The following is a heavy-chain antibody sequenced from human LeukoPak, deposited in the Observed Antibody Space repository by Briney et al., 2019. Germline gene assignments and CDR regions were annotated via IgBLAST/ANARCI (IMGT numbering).Heavy chain of an antibody. Sequence: SGTLSLTCAVSGGSISSSNWWSWVRQPPGRGLEWIGEIYHSGSTNYNPSLKSRVTISVDKSKNQFSLKLSSVTAADTAVYYCARGYDYYGSGSSLGLFDYWGRGTLVTVSS. CDR2: IYHSGST. J-gene: IGHJ4*02. CDR1: GGSISSSNW. V-gene: IGHV4-4*02. CDR3: ARGYDYYGSGSSLGLFDY. D-gene: IGHD3-10*01.